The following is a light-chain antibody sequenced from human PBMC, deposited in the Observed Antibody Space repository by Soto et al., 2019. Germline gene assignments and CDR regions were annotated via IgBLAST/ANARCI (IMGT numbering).Light chain of an antibody. CDR3: QQYVSSPMYT. CDR2: GAS. J-gene: IGKJ2*01. V-gene: IGKV3-20*01. CDR1: QSVSATY. Sequence: EIVLTQSPGTLSLSPGKRATLSCRASQSVSATYLAWYQQKPGQAPRLLIYGASNRATGIPDRFTGSGSGTDFTLTISRLEPEDFAVYFCQQYVSSPMYTFGQGTKLEIK.